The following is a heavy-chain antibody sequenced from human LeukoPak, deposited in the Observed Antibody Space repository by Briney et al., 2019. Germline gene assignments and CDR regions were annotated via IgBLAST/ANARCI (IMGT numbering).Heavy chain of an antibody. CDR1: GVSFSGYY. J-gene: IGHJ3*02. D-gene: IGHD3-22*01. CDR2: INHSGST. Sequence: SETLSLTCAVYGVSFSGYYWSWIRQPPGKGLEWIGEINHSGSTNYNPSLKSRVNISVDTSKNRFSLKQSSVTAAHTPVYYCATRPRLFRPKKDAFDSWGQGTMVTDSS. V-gene: IGHV4-34*01. CDR3: ATRPRLFRPKKDAFDS.